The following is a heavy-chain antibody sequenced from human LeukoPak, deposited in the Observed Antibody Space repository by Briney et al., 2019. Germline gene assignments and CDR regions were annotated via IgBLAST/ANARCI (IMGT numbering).Heavy chain of an antibody. CDR3: ASSMWFGMRKIDY. CDR2: INQDGSEK. D-gene: IGHD3-10*01. J-gene: IGHJ4*02. Sequence: GGSLRLSCAASGFTFSSYWMSWVRQAPGKGLEWVANINQDGSEKYYVDSVKGRFTISRDNAKNSLYLQINSLRAEDTAMYYCASSMWFGMRKIDYWGQGTLVTLSS. CDR1: GFTFSSYW. V-gene: IGHV3-7*03.